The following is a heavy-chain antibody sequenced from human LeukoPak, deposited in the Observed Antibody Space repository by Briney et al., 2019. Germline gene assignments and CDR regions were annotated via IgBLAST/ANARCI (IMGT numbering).Heavy chain of an antibody. V-gene: IGHV4-38-2*01. J-gene: IGHJ4*02. CDR1: GYSMRNGYY. D-gene: IGHD5-18*01. CDR2: IYYSGSS. CDR3: ARLWGHSYGYSDY. Sequence: PSEPLSLTCAVSGYSMRNGYYWGWIRQPPGMGLEWIGSIYYSGSSYYNPSLRSRVTISVDTSKNELSLKVSSVTAADTAVYYCARLWGHSYGYSDYWGQGTLVTVSS.